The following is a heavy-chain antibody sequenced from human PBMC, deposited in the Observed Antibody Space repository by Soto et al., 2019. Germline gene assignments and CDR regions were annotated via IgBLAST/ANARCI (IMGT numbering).Heavy chain of an antibody. CDR3: AKGPSSGWSEYYYGMDV. V-gene: IGHV3-23*01. Sequence: GGSLRLSCAASGFTFSSYAMSWVRQAPGKGLEWVSAISGSGGSTYYADSVKGRFTISRDNSKNTLYLQMNSLRAEDTAVYYCAKGPSSGWSEYYYGMDVWGQGTTVT. D-gene: IGHD6-19*01. CDR2: ISGSGGST. J-gene: IGHJ6*02. CDR1: GFTFSSYA.